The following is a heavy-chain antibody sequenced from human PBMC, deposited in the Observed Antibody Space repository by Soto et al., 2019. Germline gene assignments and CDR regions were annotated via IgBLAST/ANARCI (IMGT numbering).Heavy chain of an antibody. CDR3: ARTLTSTMNNYLFAY. CDR1: VFTFSSYA. J-gene: IGHJ4*02. Sequence: VGSLRLSCASSVFTFSSYAMSWVRHSPGKGLEWVSSISSGSYLYCEDSVKGRFTVSRDNAKNSLYLQMNSLRAEDTAVYYCARTLTSTMNNYLFAYWGQGALVTVSS. CDR2: ISSGSYL. V-gene: IGHV3-21*01. D-gene: IGHD5-12*01.